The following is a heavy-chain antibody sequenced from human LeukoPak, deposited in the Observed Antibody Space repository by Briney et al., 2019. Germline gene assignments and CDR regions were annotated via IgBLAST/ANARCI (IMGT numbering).Heavy chain of an antibody. J-gene: IGHJ4*02. V-gene: IGHV4-39*07. Sequence: SETLSLTCTVSGGSISSSSYYWGWIRQPPGKGLEWIGSTYYSGSTYYNPSLKSRVTISVDTSKNQFSLKLSSVTAADTAVYYCARDRAAAGLRVRYFDYWGQGTLVTVSS. CDR1: GGSISSSSYY. CDR2: TYYSGST. CDR3: ARDRAAAGLRVRYFDY. D-gene: IGHD6-13*01.